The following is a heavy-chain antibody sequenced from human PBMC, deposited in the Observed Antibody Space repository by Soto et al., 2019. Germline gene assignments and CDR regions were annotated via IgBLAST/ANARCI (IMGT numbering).Heavy chain of an antibody. CDR2: INAGNGNT. V-gene: IGHV1-3*01. CDR3: ARDPGRRSGSYYFAV. Sequence: ASVKVSCKASGYTFTSYAMHWVRQAPGQRLEWMGWINAGNGNTKYSQKFQGRVTITRDTSASTAYMELSSLRSEDTAVYYCARDPGRRSGSYYFAVWGQGTLVTVSS. D-gene: IGHD1-26*01. CDR1: GYTFTSYA. J-gene: IGHJ4*02.